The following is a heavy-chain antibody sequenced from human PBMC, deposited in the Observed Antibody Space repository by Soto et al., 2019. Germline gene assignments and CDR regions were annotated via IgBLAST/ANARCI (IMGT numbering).Heavy chain of an antibody. CDR2: ISSNGGST. J-gene: IGHJ6*03. Sequence: GGSLRLSCAASGFTFSSYAMHWVRQAPGKGLEYVSAISSNGGSTYYANSVKGRFTISRDNSKNTLYLQMGSLRAEDMAVYYCARDTIFGVDYYYYYMDVWGKGPRSPSP. V-gene: IGHV3-64*01. CDR3: ARDTIFGVDYYYYYMDV. D-gene: IGHD3-3*01. CDR1: GFTFSSYA.